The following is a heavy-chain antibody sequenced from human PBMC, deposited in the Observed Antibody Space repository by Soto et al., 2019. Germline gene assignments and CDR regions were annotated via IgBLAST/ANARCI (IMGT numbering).Heavy chain of an antibody. V-gene: IGHV1-46*01. CDR3: ARDISSIAAAGGMDV. Sequence: ASVKVSCKASGYTFTSYYMHWVRQAPGQGLEWMGIINPSGGSTSYAQKFQGRVTMTRDTSTSTVYMELSSLRSEDTAVYYCARDISSIAAAGGMDVRGQGTTVTVSS. CDR2: INPSGGST. J-gene: IGHJ6*02. D-gene: IGHD6-13*01. CDR1: GYTFTSYY.